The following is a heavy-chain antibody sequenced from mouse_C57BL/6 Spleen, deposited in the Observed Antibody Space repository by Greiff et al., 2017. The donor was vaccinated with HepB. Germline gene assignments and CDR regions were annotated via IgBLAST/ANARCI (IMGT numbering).Heavy chain of an antibody. CDR1: GFTFSDYG. Sequence: EVKLVESGGGLVQPGGSLKLSCAASGFTFSDYGMHWVRQAPEKALEWVAYISSGSSTIYYADTVKGRFTISRDNAKNTLFLEMTSLRSEDTAMSCCGRLGPWFAYWGQGTLVTVSA. CDR2: ISSGSSTI. J-gene: IGHJ3*01. CDR3: GRLGPWFAY. V-gene: IGHV5-17*01. D-gene: IGHD4-1*01.